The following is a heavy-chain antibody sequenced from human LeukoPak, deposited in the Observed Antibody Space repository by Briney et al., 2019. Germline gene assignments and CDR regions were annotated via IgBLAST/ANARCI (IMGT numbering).Heavy chain of an antibody. Sequence: SGGSLRLSCAASGFTFSSYSMNWVRQAPGKGLEWVSSTSSSSSYIYYADSVKGRFTISRDNAKNSLYLQMNSLRAEDTAVYYCARDPHPTWIQLWPHWYFDLWGRGTLVTVSS. CDR2: TSSSSSYI. J-gene: IGHJ2*01. CDR1: GFTFSSYS. V-gene: IGHV3-21*01. D-gene: IGHD5-18*01. CDR3: ARDPHPTWIQLWPHWYFDL.